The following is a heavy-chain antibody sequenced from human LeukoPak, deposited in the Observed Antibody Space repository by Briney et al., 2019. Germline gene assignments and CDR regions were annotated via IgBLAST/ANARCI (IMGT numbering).Heavy chain of an antibody. CDR2: IYYSGST. V-gene: IGHV4-59*01. Sequence: SETLSLTCTVSGGSISSYYWSWIRQPPGKGLEWIGYIYYSGSTNYNPSLKSRVTISVDTSKNQFSLKLSSVTAADTAVYYCARTAGDYDSSGYYYALDYWGQGTLVTVSS. J-gene: IGHJ4*02. CDR3: ARTAGDYDSSGYYYALDY. CDR1: GGSISSYY. D-gene: IGHD3-22*01.